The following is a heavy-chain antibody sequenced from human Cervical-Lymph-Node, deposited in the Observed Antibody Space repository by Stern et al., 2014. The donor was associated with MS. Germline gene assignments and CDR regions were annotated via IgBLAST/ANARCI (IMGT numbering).Heavy chain of an antibody. V-gene: IGHV1-2*02. CDR2: IHPDTGGT. CDR3: ARDPRGDLSTPSPGFDY. Sequence: QVQLVQSGAEVKKPGASVKVSCKASGDTFIAQQVHWVRQALGQGLEWMGRIHPDTGGTRYAQHFQGRVTMTRDTSITTVYMELSSLTSDDTAVYYCARDPRGDLSTPSPGFDYWGQGTLVTVSS. D-gene: IGHD5/OR15-5a*01. J-gene: IGHJ4*02. CDR1: GDTFIAQQ.